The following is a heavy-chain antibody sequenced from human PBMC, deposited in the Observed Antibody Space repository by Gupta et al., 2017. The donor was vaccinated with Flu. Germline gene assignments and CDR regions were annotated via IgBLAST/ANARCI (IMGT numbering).Heavy chain of an antibody. V-gene: IGHV4-4*02. CDR1: DHPITSTNW. J-gene: IGHJ6*02. Sequence: QVQLQESGPGIVKPSGTLSLTSTVSDHPITSTNWWNWVRQSPGKGLEWIGEIFHTGVTNYNPSLKSRVVISIDKSKKQFSLEMTSVTAADTAVYFCTKVTGLPVAVPHHYYGLDVWGQGTTVTVSS. D-gene: IGHD6-19*01. CDR2: IFHTGVT. CDR3: TKVTGLPVAVPHHYYGLDV.